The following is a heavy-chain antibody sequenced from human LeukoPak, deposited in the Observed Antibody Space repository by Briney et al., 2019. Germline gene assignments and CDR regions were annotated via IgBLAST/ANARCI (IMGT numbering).Heavy chain of an antibody. CDR3: ARGGSGEGY. CDR2: INYSGST. Sequence: PSETLSLTCTVSGGSISSGAHYWSWIRQHPGKGLEWIGYINYSGSTYYNPSLKSRVTISVDTSKNQFSLELSSVTAADTAVYYCARGGSGEGYWGQGTLVTVSS. V-gene: IGHV4-31*03. J-gene: IGHJ4*02. CDR1: GGSISSGAHY. D-gene: IGHD3-10*01.